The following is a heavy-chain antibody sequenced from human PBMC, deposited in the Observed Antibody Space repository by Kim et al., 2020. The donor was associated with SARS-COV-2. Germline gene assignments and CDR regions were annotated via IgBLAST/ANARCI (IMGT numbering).Heavy chain of an antibody. V-gene: IGHV3-23*01. J-gene: IGHJ4*02. Sequence: GGSLRLSCAASGFTFSSYAMSWVRQAPGKGLEWVSAISGSGGSTYYADSVKGRFTISRDNSKNTLYLQMNSLRAEDTAVYYCAKDRGGYGGNSGFDYWGQGTLVTVSS. CDR3: AKDRGGYGGNSGFDY. CDR1: GFTFSSYA. CDR2: ISGSGGST. D-gene: IGHD2-21*02.